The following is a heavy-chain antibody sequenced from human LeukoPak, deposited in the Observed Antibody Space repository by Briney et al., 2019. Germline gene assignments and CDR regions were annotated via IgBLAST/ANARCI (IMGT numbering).Heavy chain of an antibody. CDR3: ARETSLNY. CDR1: GYTFAGYC. Sequence: ASVKVSCKASGYTFAGYCMHWVRQATGQGLEWMGWMNPNSGNTGYAQKFQGRVTITRDTSISTAYMELSSLRSEDTAVYYCARETSLNYWGQGTLVTVSS. V-gene: IGHV1-8*03. J-gene: IGHJ4*02. CDR2: MNPNSGNT.